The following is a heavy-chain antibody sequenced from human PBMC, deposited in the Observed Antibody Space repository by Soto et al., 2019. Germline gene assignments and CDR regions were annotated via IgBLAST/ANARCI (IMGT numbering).Heavy chain of an antibody. J-gene: IGHJ4*02. D-gene: IGHD2-2*01. V-gene: IGHV4-59*01. CDR3: ARARFCTSTSCYHYFDF. Sequence: PLETLSLTCTVSGGSISSSSWSWIRQPPGRGLEWIGYIYNNGRTVYNPSLKSRVTISVDTSKNHFSLKLSSVTPADTAVYYCARARFCTSTSCYHYFDFWGQGTLVTVSS. CDR2: IYNNGRT. CDR1: GGSISSSS.